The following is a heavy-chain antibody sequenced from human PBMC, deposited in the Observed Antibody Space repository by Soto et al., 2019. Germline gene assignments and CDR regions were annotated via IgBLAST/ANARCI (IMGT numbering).Heavy chain of an antibody. D-gene: IGHD3-22*01. V-gene: IGHV4-38-2*02. CDR2: IYHSGTT. CDR1: GFSIISGYF. J-gene: IGHJ5*02. Sequence: SETLSLTCAVSGFSIISGYFWGWIRQPPGKGPEWLGSIYHSGTTYYNPSVKGRVTISVDTSKNQFSLKMSSVTAADTAVYYCARDSSGYYWFDPWGQGTQVTVSS. CDR3: ARDSSGYYWFDP.